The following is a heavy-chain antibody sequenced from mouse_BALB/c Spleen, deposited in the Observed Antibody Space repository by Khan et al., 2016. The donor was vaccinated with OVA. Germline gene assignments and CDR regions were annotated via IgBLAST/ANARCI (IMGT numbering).Heavy chain of an antibody. CDR2: ISTGGHYT. CDR1: GFTFSSFA. V-gene: IGHV5-9-3*01. D-gene: IGHD2-2*01. J-gene: IGHJ4*01. Sequence: EVELVESGGGVVKPGGSLKLSCSASGFTFSSFAMSWVRQTPEKRLEWVATISTGGHYTFYPDSVKGRFTISRDNARNTLYLQMSSLRSEDTAMYCCARSLVDYYARDYWGQGTSVTVSS. CDR3: ARSLVDYYARDY.